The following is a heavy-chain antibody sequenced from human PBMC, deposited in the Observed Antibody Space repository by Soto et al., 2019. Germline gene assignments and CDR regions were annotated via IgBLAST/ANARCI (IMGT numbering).Heavy chain of an antibody. CDR1: GFTFSSYW. J-gene: IGHJ4*02. V-gene: IGHV3-7*01. CDR3: ARDATPKY. Sequence: EVQLVESGGGLVQPGGSLRLSCAASGFTFSSYWMTWVRQAPGKGLEWVATIKEDGSVKYYVDSVKGRFTISRDNDKNSQYLQMNSLRAEDTAVYYCARDATPKYWCQGTLVTVSS. CDR2: IKEDGSVK. D-gene: IGHD2-15*01.